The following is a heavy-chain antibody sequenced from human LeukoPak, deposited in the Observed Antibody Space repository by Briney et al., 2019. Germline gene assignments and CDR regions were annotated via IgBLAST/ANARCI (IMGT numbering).Heavy chain of an antibody. CDR3: ARTSGLVGARTGWDYFDY. V-gene: IGHV5-51*01. Sequence: GESLKISCKGSGNSFTSYWTGWVRQMPGKGLEWMGIIYPDDSDTRYSPSFKGQVTISADKSISTAYLQWSSLKASDTAMYYCARTSGLVGARTGWDYFDYWGQGTLVTVSS. D-gene: IGHD1-26*01. CDR2: IYPDDSDT. J-gene: IGHJ4*02. CDR1: GNSFTSYW.